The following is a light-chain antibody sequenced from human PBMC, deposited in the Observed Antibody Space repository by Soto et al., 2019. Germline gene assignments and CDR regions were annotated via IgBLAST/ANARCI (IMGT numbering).Light chain of an antibody. CDR3: QQYKNWPL. Sequence: IVMTQSPATLSVSLGERVTLSCRASHSVNSHVAWYQQKPGQAPRLLLYGASTRATGIPVRFSGSGFGTEFTLTISSLQSEDFAVYYCQQYKNWPLFGQGTRLEIK. CDR1: HSVNSH. J-gene: IGKJ5*01. CDR2: GAS. V-gene: IGKV3-15*01.